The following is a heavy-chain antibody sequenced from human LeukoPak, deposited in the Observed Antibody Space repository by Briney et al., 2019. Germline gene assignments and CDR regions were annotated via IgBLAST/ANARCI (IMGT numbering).Heavy chain of an antibody. CDR2: INHTGGT. CDR1: GGSFSGYY. J-gene: IGHJ6*03. CDR3: ARTTEGGYTYGYFYYYYMDV. D-gene: IGHD5-18*01. Sequence: SETLSLTCAVYGGSFSGYYWTWIRQPPGKGLEWIAEINHTGGTKYNPSLKSRVTISVDTSKNQFSLKLTSVTAADTAVYYCARTTEGGYTYGYFYYYYMDVWGKGTTVTISS. V-gene: IGHV4-34*01.